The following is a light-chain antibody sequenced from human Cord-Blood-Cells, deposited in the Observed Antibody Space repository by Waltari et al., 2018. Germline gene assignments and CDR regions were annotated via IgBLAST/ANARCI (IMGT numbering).Light chain of an antibody. CDR3: SSYTSSSTFYV. Sequence: QSALTQPASVSGSPGQSITISCTGTSSDVGGYNYVSWYQQHPGKAPKLMIYDVSNRPSGVSNRVSGSQSGNTAPLTISGLQAEDEADYYCSSYTSSSTFYVFGTGTKVTVL. V-gene: IGLV2-14*01. CDR2: DVS. CDR1: SSDVGGYNY. J-gene: IGLJ1*01.